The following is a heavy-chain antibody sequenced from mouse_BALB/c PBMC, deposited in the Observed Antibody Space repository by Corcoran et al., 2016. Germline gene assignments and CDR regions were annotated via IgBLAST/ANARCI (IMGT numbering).Heavy chain of an antibody. J-gene: IGHJ1*01. CDR3: ANWEWYIDV. D-gene: IGHD4-1*01. Sequence: EVQLQQSGAELVKPGASVKLSCTASGFNIKDTYMHWVKQRPEQSLEWIGRIDPANGNTKNDPKFQGKATITADTSSSTAYLQISSLTSEDTAVYYCANWEWYIDVWGAGTTVTVSS. V-gene: IGHV14-3*02. CDR2: IDPANGNT. CDR1: GFNIKDTY.